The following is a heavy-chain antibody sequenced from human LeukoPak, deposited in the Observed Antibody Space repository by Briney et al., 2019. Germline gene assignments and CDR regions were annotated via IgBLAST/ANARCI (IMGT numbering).Heavy chain of an antibody. J-gene: IGHJ6*03. CDR1: GGSISSSSYY. CDR2: IYYSGST. CDR3: GRALRSGYYPGYYYYYMDV. V-gene: IGHV4-39*01. D-gene: IGHD3-3*01. Sequence: SETLSLTCTVSGGSISSSSYYWGWIRQPPGKGLEWIGSIYYSGSTYYNPSLKSRVTISVDTSKNQFSLKLSSVTAADTAVYYCGRALRSGYYPGYYYYYMDVWGKGTTVTVSS.